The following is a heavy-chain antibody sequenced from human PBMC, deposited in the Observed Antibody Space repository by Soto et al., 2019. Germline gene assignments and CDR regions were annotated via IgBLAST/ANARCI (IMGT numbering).Heavy chain of an antibody. J-gene: IGHJ4*03. Sequence: WRSLRLSCAASGFTFNSYAMNWVRQSPGKGLAWVPAIGTDVNTYYANSVKGRFTISRENSRTTLYLQMNSLRVEDTAIYYCVRRYHGLRPFDWWGPGTLVSVSS. V-gene: IGHV3-23*01. CDR3: VRRYHGLRPFDW. CDR2: IGTDVNT. D-gene: IGHD2-2*01. CDR1: GFTFNSYA.